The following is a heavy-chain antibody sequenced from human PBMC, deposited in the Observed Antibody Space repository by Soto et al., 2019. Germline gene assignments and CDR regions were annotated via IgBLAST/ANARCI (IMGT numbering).Heavy chain of an antibody. J-gene: IGHJ4*02. CDR2: IFSKDEK. V-gene: IGHV2-26*01. D-gene: IGHD1-7*01. Sequence: QVTLKESGPVLVKPTETLTLTCTVSGFSLSNARMGVSWIRQPPGKALEWLAHIFSKDEKSYSTSLKSSLTISVDTSKSQVVLTMTNIDPVDTATSYYSPIPYGTPVYFDYSGQGTLVTVSS. CDR3: SPIPYGTPVYFDY. CDR1: GFSLSNARMG.